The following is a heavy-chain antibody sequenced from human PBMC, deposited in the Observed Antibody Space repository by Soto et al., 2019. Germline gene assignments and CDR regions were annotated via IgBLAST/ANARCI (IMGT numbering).Heavy chain of an antibody. CDR1: GGSISSRSYY. CDR2: VYYSGST. CDR3: ARTRPVLFAP. V-gene: IGHV4-39*01. Sequence: QLQLQESGPGLVKPSEALSLTFTVSGGSISSRSYYWGWIRQPPGKGREWIGSVYYSGSTYYNPSLKSPVTISVDTSHSKCYLKLSAVTAADSAVYYGARTRPVLFAPGGQGTLVTVSS. J-gene: IGHJ5*02.